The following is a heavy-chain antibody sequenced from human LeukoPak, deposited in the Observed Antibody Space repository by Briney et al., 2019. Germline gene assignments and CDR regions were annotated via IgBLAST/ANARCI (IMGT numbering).Heavy chain of an antibody. Sequence: GASVKVSCTASGGTFSSYAISWVRQAPRQGLEWMGGIIPIFGKANYAQKFQGRVTITADESTSTAYMELSSLRSEDTAVYYCARDLGGGDQWFDPWGQGTMVTVSS. CDR3: ARDLGGGDQWFDP. V-gene: IGHV1-69*13. J-gene: IGHJ5*02. CDR1: GGTFSSYA. CDR2: IIPIFGKA. D-gene: IGHD2-21*02.